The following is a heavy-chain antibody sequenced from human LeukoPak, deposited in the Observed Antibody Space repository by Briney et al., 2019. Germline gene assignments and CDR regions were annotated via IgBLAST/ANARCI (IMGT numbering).Heavy chain of an antibody. CDR2: ISWNSGRI. CDR1: GFTFDDYA. J-gene: IGHJ3*02. CDR3: AKNRGAYNDGFDI. V-gene: IGHV3-9*01. Sequence: SGGSLRLSCTASGFTFDDYAMHWVRHAPGKGLEWVSGISWNSGRIGYADSVKGRFTISRDNAKNSLYLQMNSLRAEDTALYYCAKNRGAYNDGFDIWGQGTMVTVSS. D-gene: IGHD5-24*01.